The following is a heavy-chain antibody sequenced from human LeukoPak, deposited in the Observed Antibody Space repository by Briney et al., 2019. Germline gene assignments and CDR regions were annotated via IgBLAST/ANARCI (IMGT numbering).Heavy chain of an antibody. CDR3: ARDLFPLGYCSSTSCAAYYYYGMDV. J-gene: IGHJ6*02. Sequence: GGSLRLSCAASGFTFSSYWMHWVRQAPGKELVWVSRINSDGSSTSYADSVKGRFTISRDNAKNTLYLQMNSLRAEDTAVYYCARDLFPLGYCSSTSCAAYYYYGMDVWGQGTTVTVSS. D-gene: IGHD2-2*01. V-gene: IGHV3-74*01. CDR2: INSDGSST. CDR1: GFTFSSYW.